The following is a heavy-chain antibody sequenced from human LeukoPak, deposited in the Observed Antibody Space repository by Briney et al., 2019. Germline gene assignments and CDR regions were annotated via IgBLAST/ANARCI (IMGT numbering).Heavy chain of an antibody. CDR2: IWYDGSNK. D-gene: IGHD3-22*01. CDR1: GFTFSSYG. J-gene: IGHJ4*02. CDR3: AKVRYDASGYFVEGFDY. V-gene: IGHV3-33*03. Sequence: PGGSLRLSCAASGFTFSSYGMHWVRQAPGKGLEWVAVIWYDGSNKYYADSVKGRFTVSRDNSKSSLYLQMASLRTEDTAFYYCAKVRYDASGYFVEGFDYWGRGTLVTVSS.